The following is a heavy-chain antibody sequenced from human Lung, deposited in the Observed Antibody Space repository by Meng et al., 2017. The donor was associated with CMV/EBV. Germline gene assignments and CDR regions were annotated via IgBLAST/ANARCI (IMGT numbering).Heavy chain of an antibody. D-gene: IGHD2-8*01. Sequence: SVXVSXXASGYTFTSYYMHWVRQAPGQGLEWMGIINPSGGSTSYAQKFQGRVTMTRDTSTSTVYMELSSLRSEDTAVYYCARGSIVLMVYATRRNWYFDLWGRGXLVTVSS. CDR1: GYTFTSYY. J-gene: IGHJ2*01. V-gene: IGHV1-46*01. CDR3: ARGSIVLMVYATRRNWYFDL. CDR2: INPSGGST.